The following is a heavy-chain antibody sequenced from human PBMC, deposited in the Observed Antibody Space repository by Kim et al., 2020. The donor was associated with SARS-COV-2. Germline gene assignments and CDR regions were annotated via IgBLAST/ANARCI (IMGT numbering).Heavy chain of an antibody. J-gene: IGHJ4*02. D-gene: IGHD3-3*01. Sequence: GGSLRLSCAASGFTFSSHTMNWVRQAPGKGLEWVSFISSSGRTTYPADSLEGRFTISRDNVNNLLFLHVNSLTDEDTAVYYCVRGKGGSITTFGAFDYWGQGTLLTLSS. CDR2: ISSSGRTT. CDR1: GFTFSSHT. V-gene: IGHV3-48*02. CDR3: VRGKGGSITTFGAFDY.